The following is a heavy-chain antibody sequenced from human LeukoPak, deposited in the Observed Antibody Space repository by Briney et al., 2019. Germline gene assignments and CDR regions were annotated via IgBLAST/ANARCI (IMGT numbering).Heavy chain of an antibody. V-gene: IGHV4-4*02. D-gene: IGHD4-17*01. CDR2: ISRSGST. CDR1: GQSISTSHW. Sequence: SETLSLTCAVSGQSISTSHWWSWVRQPPGKGLEWIGEISRSGSTYNPSLKSRVTLSLDKSKNQLSLSLSSVTAADTAVYYCARVSHGDMDYWGQGTLVTASS. J-gene: IGHJ4*02. CDR3: ARVSHGDMDY.